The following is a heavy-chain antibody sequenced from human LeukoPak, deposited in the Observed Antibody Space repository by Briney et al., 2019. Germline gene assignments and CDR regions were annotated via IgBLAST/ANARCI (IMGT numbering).Heavy chain of an antibody. V-gene: IGHV1-18*01. CDR1: GYTFTSYG. CDR3: ARGYCTSTSCYGADFDY. CDR2: ISAYNGNT. D-gene: IGHD2-2*01. J-gene: IGHJ4*02. Sequence: ASVKVSCKASGYTFTSYGISWVRQAPGQGLEWMGWISAYNGNTNYAQKLQGRVTMTTDTSTSTAYMELRSLRSDDTAVYYCARGYCTSTSCYGADFDYWGQGTLVTVSS.